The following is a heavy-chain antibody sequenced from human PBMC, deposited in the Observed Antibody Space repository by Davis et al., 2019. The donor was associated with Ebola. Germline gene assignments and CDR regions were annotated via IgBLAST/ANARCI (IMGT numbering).Heavy chain of an antibody. V-gene: IGHV1-18*01. D-gene: IGHD2-2*01. Sequence: ASVKVSCKASGYTFTSYGISWVRQAPGQGLEWMGWISAYNGNTNYAQKLQGRVTMTTDTSTSTAYMELRSLRSDDTAVYYCARDRDFDIVVVPASSPFDYWGQGTLVTVSS. J-gene: IGHJ4*02. CDR1: GYTFTSYG. CDR3: ARDRDFDIVVVPASSPFDY. CDR2: ISAYNGNT.